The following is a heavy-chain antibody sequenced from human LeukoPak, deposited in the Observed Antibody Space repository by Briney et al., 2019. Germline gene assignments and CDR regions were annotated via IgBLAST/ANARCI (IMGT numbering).Heavy chain of an antibody. J-gene: IGHJ4*02. V-gene: IGHV4-34*01. D-gene: IGHD3-16*02. Sequence: SETLSLTCAVYGGSFSDYYWSWIRQPPGKGLEWIGEINHSGTTNYSPSHKSRVSISVDTSKNQFSLKLNSVTAADAAMYYCASHYSSGSYRYTGSFDSWGQGMLVNVSS. CDR3: ASHYSSGSYRYTGSFDS. CDR2: INHSGTT. CDR1: GGSFSDYY.